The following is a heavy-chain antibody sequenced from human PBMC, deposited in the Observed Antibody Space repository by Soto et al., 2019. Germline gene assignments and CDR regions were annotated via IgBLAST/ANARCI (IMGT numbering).Heavy chain of an antibody. V-gene: IGHV5-51*01. CDR1: GYSFSPYW. D-gene: IGHD1-26*01. CDR3: ARLGCLHDRGMDV. Sequence: GESLKISCKGSGYSFSPYWIGWVRQMPGKGLQWMGIIYPSDSDTRYSPSFRGQVTSAADKSISTAYLQWNTRKASATAICYSARLGCLHDRGMDVWGQGTTVTVSS. CDR2: IYPSDSDT. J-gene: IGHJ6*02.